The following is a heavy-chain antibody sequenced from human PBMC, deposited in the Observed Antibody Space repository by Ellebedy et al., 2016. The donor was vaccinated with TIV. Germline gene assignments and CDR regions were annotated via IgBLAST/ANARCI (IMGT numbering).Heavy chain of an antibody. CDR3: ARHRRYNDGFLVD. CDR1: GGSVSSHY. J-gene: IGHJ4*02. CDR2: VDYTGTP. V-gene: IGHV4-59*08. D-gene: IGHD5-18*01. Sequence: MPSETLSLTCTVSGGSVSSHYWSWIRQPPGKGLEWIGYVDYTGTPHFNPSLKSRVLISADTSKNQVYLRLTSVTAADTAMYYCARHRRYNDGFLVDWGQGTLATVSS.